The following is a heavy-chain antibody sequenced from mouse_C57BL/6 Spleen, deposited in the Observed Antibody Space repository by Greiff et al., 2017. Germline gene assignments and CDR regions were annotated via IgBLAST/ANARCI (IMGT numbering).Heavy chain of an antibody. V-gene: IGHV1-69*01. Sequence: VQLQQPGAELVMPGASVKLSCKASGYTFTSYWMHWVKQRPGQGLEWIGEIDPSDSYTNYNQKFKGKSTLTVDKSSSTAYMQLSSLTSEDSAVYYCARVPFYYGNYFPCDYWGQGTTLTVSS. CDR1: GYTFTSYW. CDR2: IDPSDSYT. CDR3: ARVPFYYGNYFPCDY. D-gene: IGHD2-1*01. J-gene: IGHJ2*01.